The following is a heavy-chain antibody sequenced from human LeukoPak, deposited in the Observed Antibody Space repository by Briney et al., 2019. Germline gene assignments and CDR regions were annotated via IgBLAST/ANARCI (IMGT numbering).Heavy chain of an antibody. V-gene: IGHV1-8*01. CDR3: ASVSVWELATHPGGSFDF. CDR2: MNPNSGNT. Sequence: GASVKVSCKASGYTFTSYDINWVRQATGQGLEWMGWMNPNSGNTGYAQKFQGRVTMTRNTSISTAYMELSSLRSEDTAVYYCASVSVWELATHPGGSFDFWGRGILVTVSS. D-gene: IGHD1-26*01. J-gene: IGHJ4*02. CDR1: GYTFTSYD.